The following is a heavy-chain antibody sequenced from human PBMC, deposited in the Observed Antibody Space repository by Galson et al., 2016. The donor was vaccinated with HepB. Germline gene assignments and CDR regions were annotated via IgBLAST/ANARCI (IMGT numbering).Heavy chain of an antibody. CDR1: GFTFSRYS. J-gene: IGHJ4*02. V-gene: IGHV3-30*04. CDR2: ISQDGSNK. Sequence: SLRLSCAASGFTFSRYSAHWVRQAPGKGLEWVSVISQDGSNKFYADSVMGRFTISRDNSKNTLYLDMNSLRPEDTAVYYCARGAYLWFHNKGDYYFDYWGQGTLVTVSS. D-gene: IGHD3-10*01. CDR3: ARGAYLWFHNKGDYYFDY.